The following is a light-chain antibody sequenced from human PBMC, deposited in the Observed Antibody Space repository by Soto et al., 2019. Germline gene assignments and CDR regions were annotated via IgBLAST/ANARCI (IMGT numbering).Light chain of an antibody. Sequence: AQSPGIVSLSPGERATLSCRASQTISGTSLAWYQQKPGKAPKLLIYDASNLETGVPSRFSGSGSGTDFTFTISSLQPEDIATYYCQQYDNLPLTFGGGTKVEIK. V-gene: IGKV1-33*01. CDR3: QQYDNLPLT. CDR1: QTISGTS. J-gene: IGKJ4*01. CDR2: DAS.